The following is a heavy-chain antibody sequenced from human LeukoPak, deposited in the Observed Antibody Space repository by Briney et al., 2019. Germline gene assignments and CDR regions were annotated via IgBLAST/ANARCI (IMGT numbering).Heavy chain of an antibody. V-gene: IGHV5-51*01. D-gene: IGHD6-19*01. Sequence: GESLKISCKGSGYIFTTYWIGWVRQMPGKGLEGMGIIYPDDSDTRYSPSFQGQVTISADRSISTAYLQWSSLKASDTAMYYCASSSGRPRSFDSWGQGTLVTVSS. CDR3: ASSSGRPRSFDS. CDR2: IYPDDSDT. CDR1: GYIFTTYW. J-gene: IGHJ4*02.